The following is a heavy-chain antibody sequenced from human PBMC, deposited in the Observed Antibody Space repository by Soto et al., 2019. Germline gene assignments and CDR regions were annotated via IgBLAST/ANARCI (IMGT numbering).Heavy chain of an antibody. CDR1: GYTFTSYG. CDR3: ARGRYGDY. D-gene: IGHD1-1*01. J-gene: IGHJ4*02. V-gene: IGHV1-18*01. CDR2: ISAHNGNT. Sequence: QVHLVQSGAEVKKPGASVKGSCKASGYTFTSYGIPWVRQAPGQGLEWMGWISAHNGNTDYAQKLQGRVIVTRDTSTSTAYMELRSLRSDDTAVYYCARGRYGDYWGQGALVTVSS.